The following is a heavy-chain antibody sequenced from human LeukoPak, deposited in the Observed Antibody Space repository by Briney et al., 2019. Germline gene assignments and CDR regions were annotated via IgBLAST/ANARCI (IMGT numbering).Heavy chain of an antibody. CDR1: GSSFTTYW. CDR2: IYPGDSDT. D-gene: IGHD2-15*01. Sequence: TGESLKISCQGFGSSFTTYWIGWVRQMPGKGLEWMGIIYPGDSDTRYSPSFQGQVTISADKSISTAYLQWSGLKASDTAMYYCARLPGVAATPAGYWGQGTLVTVSS. J-gene: IGHJ4*02. CDR3: ARLPGVAATPAGY. V-gene: IGHV5-51*01.